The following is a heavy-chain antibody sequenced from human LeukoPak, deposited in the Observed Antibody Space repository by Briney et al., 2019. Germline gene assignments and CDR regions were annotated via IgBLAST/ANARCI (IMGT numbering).Heavy chain of an antibody. J-gene: IGHJ4*02. CDR3: VRDPDALDF. CDR1: GFTFSSYA. V-gene: IGHV3-23*01. CDR2: ISGSGGST. Sequence: PGGSLRLSCAASGFTFSSYAMSWVRHAPGKGLEWVSGISGSGGSTYYADSVKGRFTISRDNAKNSLYLQMNSLRDEDTAVYYCVRDPDALDFWGQGTPVTVSS.